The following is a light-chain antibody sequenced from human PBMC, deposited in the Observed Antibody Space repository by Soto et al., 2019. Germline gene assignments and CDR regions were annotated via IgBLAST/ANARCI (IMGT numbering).Light chain of an antibody. CDR2: DNN. CDR1: SSNIGNNY. J-gene: IGLJ2*01. V-gene: IGLV1-51*01. Sequence: QSVLTQPPSVSAAPGQKVTISCSGSSSNIGNNYVSWYQQLPGTAPKLLIYDNNKRPSGIPDRFSGSKSGTSATLGITGLQTWDEADHYCGRGDSSLSVVFGGGTKVTVL. CDR3: GRGDSSLSVV.